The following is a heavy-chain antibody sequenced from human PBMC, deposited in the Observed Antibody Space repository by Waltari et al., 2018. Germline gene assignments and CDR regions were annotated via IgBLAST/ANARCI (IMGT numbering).Heavy chain of an antibody. CDR3: GRKRDCNRGGCFFDY. Sequence: QLQLHESGPGLVKPSETLSLTCTVSGGSILSSGYYWGWIRQPPGEGLEWIASIYYSGSSFYSPSLKSRVTISVDTSKDQFSLRLSSVSAADTAVYYCGRKRDCNRGGCFFDYWGQGILVTVSS. J-gene: IGHJ4*02. CDR2: IYYSGSS. D-gene: IGHD2-21*02. CDR1: GGSILSSGYY. V-gene: IGHV4-39*07.